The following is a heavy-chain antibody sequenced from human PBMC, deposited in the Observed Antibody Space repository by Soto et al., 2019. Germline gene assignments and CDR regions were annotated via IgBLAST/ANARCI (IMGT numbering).Heavy chain of an antibody. CDR1: GLTFSSYS. Sequence: EVQLVESGGGLVQPGGSLRLSCAASGLTFSSYSMNWVRQAPGKGLEWVSYISSSSSTIYYADSVKGRFTISRDNAKKSLYLQMNSLRDEDTAVYYGASLVQAGWDYWGQGTLVTVSS. CDR2: ISSSSSTI. V-gene: IGHV3-48*02. J-gene: IGHJ4*02. CDR3: ASLVQAGWDY. D-gene: IGHD6-19*01.